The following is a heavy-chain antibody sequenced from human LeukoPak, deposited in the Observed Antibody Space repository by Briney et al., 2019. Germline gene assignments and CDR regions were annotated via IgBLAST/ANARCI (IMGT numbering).Heavy chain of an antibody. CDR1: GGSISSGSYY. D-gene: IGHD3-3*01. CDR3: ARAQYDFWSGYWDY. CDR2: IYTSGST. Sequence: PSETLSLTCTVSGGSISSGSYYWSWIRQPAGKGLEWIGRIYTSGSTYYNPSLKSRVTISVDTSKNQFSLKLSSVTAADTAVYYCARAQYDFWSGYWDYWGQGTLVTVSS. V-gene: IGHV4-61*02. J-gene: IGHJ4*02.